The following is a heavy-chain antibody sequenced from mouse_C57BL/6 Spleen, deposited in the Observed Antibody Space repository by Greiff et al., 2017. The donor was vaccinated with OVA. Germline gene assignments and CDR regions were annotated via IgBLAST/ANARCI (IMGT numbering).Heavy chain of an antibody. CDR1: GYTFTSYW. J-gene: IGHJ1*03. CDR2: IYPGSGST. D-gene: IGHD1-1*01. V-gene: IGHV1-55*01. CDR3: ARQSATVVADWYFDV. Sequence: QVQLQQPGAELVKPGASVKMSCKASGYTFTSYWITWVKQRPGQGLEWIGDIYPGSGSTNYNEKFKSKATLTVDTSSSTAYMQLSSLTSEDSAVYYDARQSATVVADWYFDVWGKGTTVTVSS.